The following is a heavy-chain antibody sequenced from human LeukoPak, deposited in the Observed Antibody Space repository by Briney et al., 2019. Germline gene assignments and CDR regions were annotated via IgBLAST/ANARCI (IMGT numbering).Heavy chain of an antibody. CDR1: GFSIRSSW. D-gene: IGHD7-27*01. J-gene: IGHJ4*02. V-gene: IGHV3-7*01. Sequence: GGSLRLSCAVSGFSIRSSWMSGVRQTPGKGLEWVADMNEDGSGTYYVDSVKGRFTVSRDNAKNSLYLQMSSLRAEDTAVYYCARDPAWGAIDYWGQGTLVTVSS. CDR2: MNEDGSGT. CDR3: ARDPAWGAIDY.